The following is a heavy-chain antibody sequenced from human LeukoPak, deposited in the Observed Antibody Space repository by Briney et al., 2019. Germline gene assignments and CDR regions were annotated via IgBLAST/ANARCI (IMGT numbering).Heavy chain of an antibody. CDR2: IKQDGSEK. J-gene: IGHJ4*02. CDR3: AKDGYGDALEVNYFDY. CDR1: GFTFSSYS. D-gene: IGHD4-17*01. V-gene: IGHV3-7*03. Sequence: GGSLRLSCAASGFTFSSYSMSWVRQAPGKGLEWVANIKQDGSEKYYVDSVKGRFTISRDNAKNSLYLQMNSLRAEDTALYYCAKDGYGDALEVNYFDYWGQGTLVTVSS.